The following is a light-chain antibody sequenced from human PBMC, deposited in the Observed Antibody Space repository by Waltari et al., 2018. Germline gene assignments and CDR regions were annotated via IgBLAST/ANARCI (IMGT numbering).Light chain of an antibody. V-gene: IGKV4-1*01. Sequence: DIVMTQSPDFLAVSLGERATINCRSSQSVLSSSNNKSYLAWYQQKPGQPPKLFVYWASTRESGVPDRFSGSGSGTDFTLTISSLQAEDVAVYYCQQYYTIPQTFGPGTKVDIK. CDR2: WAS. CDR3: QQYYTIPQT. CDR1: QSVLSSSNNKSY. J-gene: IGKJ3*01.